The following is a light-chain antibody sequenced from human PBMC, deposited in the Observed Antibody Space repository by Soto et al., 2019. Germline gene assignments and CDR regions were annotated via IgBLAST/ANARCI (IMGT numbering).Light chain of an antibody. CDR2: YDD. CDR3: AAWGDSLNGVV. CDR1: SSNIGNNA. Sequence: QSVLTQPPSVSETPRQRGTISCSGSSSNIGNNAVNWYQQLPGKAPKLLIYYDDLLPSGVSDRFSGSKSGTSASLAISGLQSEDEADYYCAAWGDSLNGVVFGGGTQLTVL. V-gene: IGLV1-36*01. J-gene: IGLJ2*01.